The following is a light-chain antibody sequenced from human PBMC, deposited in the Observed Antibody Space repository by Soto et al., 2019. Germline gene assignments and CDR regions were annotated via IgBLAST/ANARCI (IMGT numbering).Light chain of an antibody. CDR1: QSVSSL. J-gene: IGKJ3*01. CDR2: DAS. V-gene: IGKV3-11*01. Sequence: EIVLTQSPATLSLSPGETATLSCRASQSVSSLLAWYQQKPGQAPRLLISDASNRATGVPARFSGSGSGTDFTLTISSLEPEDFAVYFWQQRSNWSPLTFGHGTKVDFK. CDR3: QQRSNWSPLT.